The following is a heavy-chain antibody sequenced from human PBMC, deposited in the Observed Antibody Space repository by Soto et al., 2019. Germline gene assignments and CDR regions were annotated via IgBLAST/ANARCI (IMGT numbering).Heavy chain of an antibody. CDR2: INDKSNYI. J-gene: IGHJ4*02. CDR1: GFTFSTHS. V-gene: IGHV3-21*06. Sequence: ESLRLSCAASGFTFSTHSMNWVRQAPGKGPKWDSSINDKSNYIFYADSVKGRFTISRDNAKNSLYLQMNSLRDDDTAVYYCATFPNYYGGWGQGTLVTVSS. CDR3: ATFPNYYGG.